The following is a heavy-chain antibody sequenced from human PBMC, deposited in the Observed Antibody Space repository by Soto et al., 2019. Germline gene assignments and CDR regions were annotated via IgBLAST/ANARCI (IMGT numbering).Heavy chain of an antibody. Sequence: ASVTVYCKASGYTITRYAMHRVRKAPGQRVEWMGWVNAGNGTAHYAQKFQGRVTITADESTSTAYMELSSLRSEDTAVYYCARGSRYYDFWSGYYTSRYYYYGMDVWGQGTTVTVSS. CDR3: ARGSRYYDFWSGYYTSRYYYYGMDV. D-gene: IGHD3-3*01. J-gene: IGHJ6*02. CDR2: VNAGNGTA. V-gene: IGHV1-3*01. CDR1: GYTITRYA.